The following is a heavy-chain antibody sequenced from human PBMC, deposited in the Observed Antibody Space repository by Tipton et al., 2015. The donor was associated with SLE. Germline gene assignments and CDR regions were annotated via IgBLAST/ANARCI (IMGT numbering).Heavy chain of an antibody. V-gene: IGHV4-34*01. CDR1: GGSFSGYY. J-gene: IGHJ3*02. D-gene: IGHD1-26*01. CDR3: ARHLDGTYGSHAFDI. CDR2: INHSGST. Sequence: TLSLTCAVYGGSFSGYYWSWIRQPPGKGLEWIGEINHSGSTNYNPSLKSRVTISADTSKNQFSLKLSSVTAADTAVYYCARHLDGTYGSHAFDIWGQGTMVTVSP.